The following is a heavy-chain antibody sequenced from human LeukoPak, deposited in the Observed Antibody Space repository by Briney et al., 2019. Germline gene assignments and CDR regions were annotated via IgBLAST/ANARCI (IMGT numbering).Heavy chain of an antibody. J-gene: IGHJ4*02. Sequence: PSETLSLTCTVSGYSISNSYYWGWIRQPPGKGLEWIGSIYHSGSTYYNPSLESRASISVDTSKNQFSLKLTSVTAADTAMYYCARRPAAFDYWGQGALVTVSS. CDR1: GYSISNSYY. V-gene: IGHV4-38-2*02. CDR3: ARRPAAFDY. CDR2: IYHSGST. D-gene: IGHD6-13*01.